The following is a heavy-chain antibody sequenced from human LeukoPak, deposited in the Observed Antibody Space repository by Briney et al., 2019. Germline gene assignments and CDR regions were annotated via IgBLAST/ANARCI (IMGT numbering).Heavy chain of an antibody. J-gene: IGHJ4*02. CDR2: IYYSGST. CDR1: GGSISSYY. Sequence: SETLSLTCTVSGGSISSYYWSWIRQPPGKGPEWIGYIYYSGSTNYNPSLKSRVTISVDTSKNQFSLKLSSVTAADTAVYYCAGTQEGDFWSGYLDYWGQGTLVTVSS. V-gene: IGHV4-59*01. CDR3: AGTQEGDFWSGYLDY. D-gene: IGHD3-3*01.